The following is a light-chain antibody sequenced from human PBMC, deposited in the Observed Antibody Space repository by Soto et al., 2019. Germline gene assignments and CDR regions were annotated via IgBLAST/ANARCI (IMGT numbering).Light chain of an antibody. V-gene: IGLV2-14*01. CDR2: EVS. J-gene: IGLJ2*01. Sequence: QSALTQPASVSGSPGQSITISCTGTSSDVGGYNYVSWYQQHPGKAPKLMIYEVSNRPSGVSNRFSGSKSGNTASLTISGLQAEDEAYYSGSSYTSSSTLVFGGGTKVTVL. CDR3: SSYTSSSTLV. CDR1: SSDVGGYNY.